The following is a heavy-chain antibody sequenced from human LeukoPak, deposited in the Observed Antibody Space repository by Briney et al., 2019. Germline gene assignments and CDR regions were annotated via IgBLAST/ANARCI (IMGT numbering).Heavy chain of an antibody. D-gene: IGHD6-13*01. CDR2: IYSGGST. V-gene: IGHV3-66*01. CDR1: GFTVSSNY. Sequence: GGSLRLSCAASGFTVSSNYMSWVRQAPGKGLEWVSVIYSGGSTYYADSVKGRFTISRDNSKNTLYLQMNSLRAEDTAVYYCARDPRAIAAAENWFDPWGQGTLVTVSS. J-gene: IGHJ5*02. CDR3: ARDPRAIAAAENWFDP.